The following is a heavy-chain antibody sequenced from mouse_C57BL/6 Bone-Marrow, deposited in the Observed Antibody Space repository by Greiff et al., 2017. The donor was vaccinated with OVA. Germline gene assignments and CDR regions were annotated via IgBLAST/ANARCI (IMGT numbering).Heavy chain of an antibody. V-gene: IGHV1-82*01. J-gene: IGHJ4*01. CDR1: GYAFSSSW. D-gene: IGHD2-5*01. Sequence: VNLVESGPELVKPGASVKISCKASGYAFSSSWMNWVKQRPGKGLEWIGRIYPGDGDTNYNGKFKGKATLTADKSSSTAYMQLSSLTSEDSAVYCCARSSNYRVYYYAMDYWGQGTSVTGSS. CDR3: ARSSNYRVYYYAMDY. CDR2: IYPGDGDT.